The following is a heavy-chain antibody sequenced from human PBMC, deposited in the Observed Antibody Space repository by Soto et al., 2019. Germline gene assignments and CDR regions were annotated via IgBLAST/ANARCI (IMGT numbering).Heavy chain of an antibody. CDR2: INHSGST. CDR1: GGSFSGYY. Sequence: QVQLQQWGAGLLKPSETLSLTCAVYGGSFSGYYWSWIRQPPGKGLEWIGEINHSGSTNYNPSLKRPXXIXVAXSKNQFSLKLSSVTAADTAVYYCARGHSVISGFDYWGQGTLVTVSS. CDR3: ARGHSVISGFDY. V-gene: IGHV4-34*01. D-gene: IGHD2-21*01. J-gene: IGHJ4*02.